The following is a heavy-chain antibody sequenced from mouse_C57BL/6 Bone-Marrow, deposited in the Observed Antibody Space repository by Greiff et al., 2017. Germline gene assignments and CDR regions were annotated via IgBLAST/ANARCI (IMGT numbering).Heavy chain of an antibody. V-gene: IGHV5-4*01. J-gene: IGHJ3*01. CDR1: GFTFSSYA. CDR2: ISDGGSYT. D-gene: IGHD1-1*01. Sequence: EVKVVESGGGLVKPGGSLKLSCAASGFTFSSYAMSWVRQTPEKRLEWVATISDGGSYTYYPDNVKGRFTISRDNAKNNLYLQMSHLKSEDTAMYYCAREGIYYYGSSYVFAYWGQGTLVTVSA. CDR3: AREGIYYYGSSYVFAY.